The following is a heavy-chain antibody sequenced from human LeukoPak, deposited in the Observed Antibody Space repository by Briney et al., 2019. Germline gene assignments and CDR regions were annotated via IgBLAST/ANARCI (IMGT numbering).Heavy chain of an antibody. Sequence: PGGSLRLSCAASGFTFSSYSMNWVRQAPGKGLEWVSSISSSSYIYYADSVKGRFTISRDNAKNSLYLQMNSLRAEDTAVYYCARDFMITFGGVIVLPDYWGQGTLVTVSS. CDR3: ARDFMITFGGVIVLPDY. D-gene: IGHD3-16*02. CDR2: ISSSSYI. V-gene: IGHV3-21*01. J-gene: IGHJ4*02. CDR1: GFTFSSYS.